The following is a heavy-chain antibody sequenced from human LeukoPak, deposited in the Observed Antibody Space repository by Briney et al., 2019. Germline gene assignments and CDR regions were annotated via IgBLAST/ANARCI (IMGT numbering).Heavy chain of an antibody. CDR1: GFTFSSFA. V-gene: IGHV3-23*01. J-gene: IGHJ4*02. CDR3: AKATYLAAASAY. D-gene: IGHD6-13*01. CDR2: ISGSGIIT. Sequence: GGSLRLSCAASGFTFSSFAMSWVRQAPGKGLEWVSSISGSGIITYYADSVKGRFTISRDNSKNTLYLQMNSLRAEDTAVYYCAKATYLAAASAYWGQGTLVTVSS.